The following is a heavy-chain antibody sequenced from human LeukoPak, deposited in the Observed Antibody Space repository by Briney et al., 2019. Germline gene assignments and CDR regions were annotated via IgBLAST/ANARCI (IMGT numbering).Heavy chain of an antibody. J-gene: IGHJ6*03. D-gene: IGHD1-14*01. V-gene: IGHV4-61*08. CDR3: ARAKALSHGPAYYYYYYMDV. CDR1: GDSISSGGYY. Sequence: SQTLSLTCTVSGDSISSGGYYWSWIRQPPGKGLEWIGYIYYSGSTNYNPSLKSRVTISVDTSKNQFSLKLSSVTAADTAVYYCARAKALSHGPAYYYYYYMDVWGKGTTVTVSS. CDR2: IYYSGST.